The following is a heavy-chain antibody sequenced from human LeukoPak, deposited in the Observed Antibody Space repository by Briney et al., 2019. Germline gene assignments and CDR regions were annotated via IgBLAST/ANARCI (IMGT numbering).Heavy chain of an antibody. CDR3: ARQGRGFDY. CDR1: GGSMSNYY. V-gene: IGHV4-59*01. Sequence: SETLSLTCTVSGGSMSNYYWNWIRQPPGKGLEWIGYVYYSGTTNYNPSLKSRVSMSVDTSKNQFSLKLSSVTAADTAVYYCARQGRGFDYWGQGTLVTVSS. J-gene: IGHJ4*02. CDR2: VYYSGTT.